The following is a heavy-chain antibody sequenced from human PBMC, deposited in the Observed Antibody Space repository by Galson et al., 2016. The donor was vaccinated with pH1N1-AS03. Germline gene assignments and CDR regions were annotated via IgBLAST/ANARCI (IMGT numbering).Heavy chain of an antibody. D-gene: IGHD3-3*01. V-gene: IGHV1-69*06. CDR3: ARDANYDFWSGHDSFDI. CDR1: GGTFSSYA. CDR2: IIAMFGTA. Sequence: SVKVSCKASGGTFSSYAISWVRQAPGQGLEWMGGIIAMFGTANYAQKVQGRVTITADKSTSTAYMELSSLRSEDTAVYYWARDANYDFWSGHDSFDIWGQGTMVTVSS. J-gene: IGHJ3*02.